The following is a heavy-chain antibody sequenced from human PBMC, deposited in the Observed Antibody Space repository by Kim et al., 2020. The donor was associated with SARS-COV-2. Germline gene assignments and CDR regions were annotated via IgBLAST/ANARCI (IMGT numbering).Heavy chain of an antibody. CDR1: GYTFTSYG. CDR3: TAIPYYYYGMDV. J-gene: IGHJ6*02. D-gene: IGHD2-21*01. Sequence: ASVKVSCKASGYTFTSYGISWVRQAPGQGLEWMGWISAYNGNTNYAQKLQGRVTMTTDTSTSTAYMELRSLRSDDTAVYYCTAIPYYYYGMDVWGQGTTVTVSS. CDR2: ISAYNGNT. V-gene: IGHV1-18*04.